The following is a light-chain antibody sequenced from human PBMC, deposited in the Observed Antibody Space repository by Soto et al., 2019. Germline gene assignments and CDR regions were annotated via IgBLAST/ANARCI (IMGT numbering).Light chain of an antibody. V-gene: IGLV1-47*02. Sequence: QSVLTQPPSASGTPGQRVTISCSGSSSNIGSNSVYWYQQLPGTAPKLLIYSNHQRPSGVPDRFSGSKSGTSASLAISGLRSEDEAHYYCAAWDDSPSGVVFGGGTKLTVL. CDR1: SSNIGSNS. J-gene: IGLJ2*01. CDR2: SNH. CDR3: AAWDDSPSGVV.